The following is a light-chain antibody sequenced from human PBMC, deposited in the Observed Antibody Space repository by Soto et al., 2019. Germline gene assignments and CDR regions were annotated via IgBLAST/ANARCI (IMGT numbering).Light chain of an antibody. J-gene: IGKJ1*01. CDR3: XXXXXXXRX. CDR1: ESVTDY. CDR2: DAS. Sequence: EIVLTQSPATLSLSPGERGTLSCRASESVTDYLAWYQQKPGQAPRLLIYDASNRATGIPARFSASGTGTDFTLTISDVQPEDFAVXXXXXXXXXXRXFGQGTKVDIK. V-gene: IGKV3-11*01.